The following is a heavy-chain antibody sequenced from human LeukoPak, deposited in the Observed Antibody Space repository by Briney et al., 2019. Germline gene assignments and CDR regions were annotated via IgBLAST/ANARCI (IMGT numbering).Heavy chain of an antibody. CDR1: GGSISGGGYS. V-gene: IGHV4-30-4*07. D-gene: IGHD6-19*01. CDR2: IYYSGST. Sequence: SETLSLTCAVSGGSISGGGYSWSWIRQPPGKGLEWIGYIYYSGSTYYNPSLKSRVTISVDTSKNQFSLKLTSVTAADTAVYYCARDSSGWYHWFDPWGQGTLVTVSS. J-gene: IGHJ5*02. CDR3: ARDSSGWYHWFDP.